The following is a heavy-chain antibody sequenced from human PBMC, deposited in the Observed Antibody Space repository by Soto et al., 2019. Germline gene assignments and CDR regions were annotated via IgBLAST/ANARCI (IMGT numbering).Heavy chain of an antibody. Sequence: QVRLAESGGGVVQPGRSLRLSCAASGFTFSNYGMHWVRQAPGKGLEWVALISTNGNNRFYADSVKGRFTISRDNSGNTLYLQMNSLRPEDTAVYYCARVSLIGSGWPGDYWGQGTLVTVSS. J-gene: IGHJ4*02. CDR3: ARVSLIGSGWPGDY. V-gene: IGHV3-30*03. CDR1: GFTFSNYG. D-gene: IGHD6-19*01. CDR2: ISTNGNNR.